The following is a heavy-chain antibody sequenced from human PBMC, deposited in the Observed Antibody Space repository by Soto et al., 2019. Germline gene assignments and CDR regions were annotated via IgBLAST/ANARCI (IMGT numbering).Heavy chain of an antibody. Sequence: GESLKISCTASGYSFTSYWIGWVRQMPGKGLEWMGIIYPGDSDTIYSPSFQGQVTISADKSISTAYLQWTSLKASDTAMYYCARPPYSASYYYFDQWGQGTPVTVSS. V-gene: IGHV5-51*01. CDR2: IYPGDSDT. CDR3: ARPPYSASYYYFDQ. J-gene: IGHJ4*02. CDR1: GYSFTSYW. D-gene: IGHD1-26*01.